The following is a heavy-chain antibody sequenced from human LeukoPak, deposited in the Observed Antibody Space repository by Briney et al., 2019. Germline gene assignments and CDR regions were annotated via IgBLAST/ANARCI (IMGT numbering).Heavy chain of an antibody. CDR1: GFTLSSHG. J-gene: IGHJ4*02. Sequence: PGGSLRLSCAATGFTLSSHGMHWVRQAPGKGLAWVAGMWYDGSKEDYADSVKGRFTISRDMSKNTLNLQMNSLRVEDTAMFYCARDLSFGSLDFRGQGTLVTVSS. D-gene: IGHD1-26*01. CDR3: ARDLSFGSLDF. CDR2: MWYDGSKE. V-gene: IGHV3-33*01.